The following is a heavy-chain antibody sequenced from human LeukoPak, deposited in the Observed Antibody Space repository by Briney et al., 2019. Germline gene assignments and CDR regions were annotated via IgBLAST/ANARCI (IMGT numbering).Heavy chain of an antibody. Sequence: PSETLSLTCVVSGYSISSGCFWGWIRQPPGKGLEWIGSIYHSGSTYYNPSLKSRVTVSVDMSKNQFSLRLSSVTAADTAVYYCAGHDYADYVVSYWGQGTLVTVSS. V-gene: IGHV4-38-2*01. D-gene: IGHD4-17*01. CDR1: GYSISSGCF. CDR2: IYHSGST. J-gene: IGHJ4*02. CDR3: AGHDYADYVVSY.